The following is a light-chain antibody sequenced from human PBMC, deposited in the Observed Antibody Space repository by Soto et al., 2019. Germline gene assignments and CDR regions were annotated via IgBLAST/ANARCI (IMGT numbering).Light chain of an antibody. J-gene: IGKJ4*01. CDR2: AAF. CDR1: QVISNS. CDR3: QQAYIFPSS. Sequence: DVQMTQSPSSVSASVGDRVTLTCRASQVISNSLAWYQQKPGKAPRLLIYAAFNLQGGVPSRFSGSGSGTDFFLTISSLQPEDFATYYCQQAYIFPSSFGGGTKVDIK. V-gene: IGKV1-12*02.